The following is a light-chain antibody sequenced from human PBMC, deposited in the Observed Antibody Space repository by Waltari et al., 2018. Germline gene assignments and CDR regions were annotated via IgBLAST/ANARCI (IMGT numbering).Light chain of an antibody. CDR1: SSDVGGLNS. CDR2: DVS. CDR3: SSYTSGSTVI. V-gene: IGLV2-14*03. Sequence: QSALPQPASVSGSPGQSLPISCTGTSSDVGGLNSVPWYQQYPGRAPQLIISDVSKRPSGVSNRFSGSKSANTASLTISGLQAADEADYYCSSYTSGSTVIFGGGTKLTVL. J-gene: IGLJ2*01.